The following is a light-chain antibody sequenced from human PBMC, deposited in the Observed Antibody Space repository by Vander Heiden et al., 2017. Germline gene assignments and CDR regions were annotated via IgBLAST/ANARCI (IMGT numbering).Light chain of an antibody. CDR2: AIY. V-gene: IGKV1-39*01. J-gene: IGKJ4*01. Sequence: DLQMTQSPSPLSACVGDRVAITCRTSQTSGKYKHWYQQKPGKALNFLIYAIYSLQSGVPSRFSGSGSGSDFTLTINGVQPEDFATYYCQHSYSTHTFGGGTKLEIK. CDR3: QHSYSTHT. CDR1: QTSGKY.